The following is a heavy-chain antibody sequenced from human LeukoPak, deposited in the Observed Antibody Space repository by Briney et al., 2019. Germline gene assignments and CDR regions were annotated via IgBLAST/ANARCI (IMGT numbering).Heavy chain of an antibody. D-gene: IGHD1-7*01. CDR2: IYWDADK. CDR1: VLSPTTNGVG. V-gene: IGHV2-5*02. J-gene: IGHJ4*02. Sequence: GVPMDGPTQTRRLARSPPVLSPTTNGVGVTSPHQPPVRPLQWPALIYWDADKRYSPSLQTRLTITKDTSKNQVVLTLTNMDPVDTGTYYCARHMVGTTHYFFDYWGQGTLVTVSS. CDR3: ARHMVGTTHYFFDY.